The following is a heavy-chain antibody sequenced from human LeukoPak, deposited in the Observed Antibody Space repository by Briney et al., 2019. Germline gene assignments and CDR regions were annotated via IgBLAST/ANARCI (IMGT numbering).Heavy chain of an antibody. CDR1: GGSFSGYY. CDR2: INHSGST. J-gene: IGHJ3*02. Sequence: PSETLPLTCAFYGGSFSGYYWSWIRQPPGKGLEWIGEINHSGSTNYNPSLKSRVTISVDTSKNQFSLKLSSVTAADTAVYYCARTAFDIWGQGTMVTVSS. CDR3: ARTAFDI. V-gene: IGHV4-34*01.